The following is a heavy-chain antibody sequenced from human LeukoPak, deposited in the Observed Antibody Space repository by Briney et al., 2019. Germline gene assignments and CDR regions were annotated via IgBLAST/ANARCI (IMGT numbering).Heavy chain of an antibody. Sequence: SETLSLTCTVSGDSISSYYWSWLRQPAGKGLEWIGRVYTSGSTNYNPSLKSRVTMSVDTSKNQFSLKLSSVTAADTAVYYCARDQMTVSIAAAGPRWFDPWGQGTLVTVSS. CDR1: GDSISSYY. D-gene: IGHD6-13*01. J-gene: IGHJ5*02. CDR2: VYTSGST. CDR3: ARDQMTVSIAAAGPRWFDP. V-gene: IGHV4-4*07.